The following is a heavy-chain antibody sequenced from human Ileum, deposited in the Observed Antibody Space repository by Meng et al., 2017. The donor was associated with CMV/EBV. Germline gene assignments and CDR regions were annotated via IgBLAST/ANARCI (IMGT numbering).Heavy chain of an antibody. D-gene: IGHD7-27*01. Sequence: QVHLLQSGAEVKKPGASVKISCKTSGYTFTDHNIGWVRQAPGQGLEWVGWISLGNGQTVYGHKVQGRVTVTTDTSTSTAYMELRSLRSDDTAMYYCAGDVWGFDYWGQGTLVTVAS. V-gene: IGHV1-18*04. CDR1: GYTFTDHN. CDR2: ISLGNGQT. CDR3: AGDVWGFDY. J-gene: IGHJ4*02.